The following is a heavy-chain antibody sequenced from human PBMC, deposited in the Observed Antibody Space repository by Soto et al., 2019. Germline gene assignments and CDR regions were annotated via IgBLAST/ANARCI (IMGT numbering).Heavy chain of an antibody. Sequence: PGGSLRLSCAASGFTVSSNYMSWVRQAPGKGLEWVSVIYSGGSTYYADSVKGRFTISRDNSKNTLYLQMNSLRAEDTAVYYCAREREYSYGQYYFDYWRQGTLVTVSS. CDR3: AREREYSYGQYYFDY. V-gene: IGHV3-53*01. J-gene: IGHJ4*02. D-gene: IGHD5-18*01. CDR2: IYSGGST. CDR1: GFTVSSNY.